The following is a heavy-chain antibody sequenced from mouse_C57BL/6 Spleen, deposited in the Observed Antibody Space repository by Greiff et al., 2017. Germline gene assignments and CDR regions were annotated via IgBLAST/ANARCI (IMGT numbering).Heavy chain of an antibody. Sequence: QVQLQQPGTELVKPGASVKLSCKASGYTFTSYWMHWVKQRPGQGLEWIGNINPSNGGTNYNEKFKSKATLTVDKSSSTAYRQLSSLTSEDSAVYYCARGGLGGYGSSAWFAYWGQGTLVTVSA. CDR1: GYTFTSYW. CDR2: INPSNGGT. CDR3: ARGGLGGYGSSAWFAY. J-gene: IGHJ3*01. V-gene: IGHV1-53*01. D-gene: IGHD1-1*01.